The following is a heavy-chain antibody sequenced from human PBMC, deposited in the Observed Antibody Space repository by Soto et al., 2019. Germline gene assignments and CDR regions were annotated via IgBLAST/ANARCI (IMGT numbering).Heavy chain of an antibody. CDR1: GVTCSGAA. J-gene: IGHJ6*04. D-gene: IGHD3-10*01. CDR2: MRSNTNSYAT. V-gene: IGHV3-73*01. Sequence: EVQLVESGGGLVQPGGSLKLSCAASGVTCSGAAMHWVRQASGKGMEWLGRMRSNTNSYATEYAASVKGRFTISRDDSANAAYLQMHTMQPEFTAVYYCGRKTSNFYIGCPRYYLEVWGKGTKVTGSS. CDR3: GRKTSNFYIGCPRYYLEV.